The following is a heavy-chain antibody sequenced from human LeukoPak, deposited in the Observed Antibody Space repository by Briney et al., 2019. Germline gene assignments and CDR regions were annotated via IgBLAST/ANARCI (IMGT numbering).Heavy chain of an antibody. Sequence: GGSLRLSCAASGFTFSSYEMNWVRQAPGKGLEWVSYISSSGSTIYYADSVKGRFTISRDNAKNSLYLQMNSLRAEDTAVYYCARAQRRGTAMANWGQGTLVTVSS. CDR1: GFTFSSYE. CDR2: ISSSGSTI. D-gene: IGHD5-18*01. CDR3: ARAQRRGTAMAN. V-gene: IGHV3-48*03. J-gene: IGHJ4*02.